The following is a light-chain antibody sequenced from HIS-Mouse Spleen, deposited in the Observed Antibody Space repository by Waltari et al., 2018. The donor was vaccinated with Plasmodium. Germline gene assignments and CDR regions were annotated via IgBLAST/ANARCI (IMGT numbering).Light chain of an antibody. CDR1: ALPKQY. CDR3: QAWDSSTVV. Sequence: SYELTQPPSVSVSPGQTARITCSGDALPKQYAYWYQQTPGQAPVLVLYKDSERPSGIPERFSGSSSGTTVTLTISGVQAEDEADYYCQAWDSSTVVFGGGTKLTVL. V-gene: IGLV3-25*03. J-gene: IGLJ2*01. CDR2: KDS.